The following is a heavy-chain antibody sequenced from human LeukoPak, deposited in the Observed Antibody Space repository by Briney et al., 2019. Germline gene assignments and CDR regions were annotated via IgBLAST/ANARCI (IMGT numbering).Heavy chain of an antibody. D-gene: IGHD2-21*02. Sequence: GASVKVSCKASGYTFTDYYLHWVRQAPGQGLEWMGWINPNSGGTKYSHRFQGRVTMTRDTSISTAYMELSRLTSDDTAVYYCARDRCTYCGGDDTFDCWGQGSLVTVSS. CDR3: ARDRCTYCGGDDTFDC. CDR1: GYTFTDYY. J-gene: IGHJ4*02. CDR2: INPNSGGT. V-gene: IGHV1-2*07.